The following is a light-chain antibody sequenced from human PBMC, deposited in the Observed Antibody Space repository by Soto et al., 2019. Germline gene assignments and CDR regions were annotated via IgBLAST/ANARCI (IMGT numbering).Light chain of an antibody. CDR2: DVS. J-gene: IGLJ3*02. Sequence: QSALTQPRSVSGSPGQSVTISCTGTSSDVGGYNYISWYQQHPGKAPKLMIYDVSKRPSGVPDRFSGSKHGNTASLTISGLQAEDEADFYCCSYAGSYRVFGRGTKLTVL. V-gene: IGLV2-11*01. CDR1: SSDVGGYNY. CDR3: CSYAGSYRV.